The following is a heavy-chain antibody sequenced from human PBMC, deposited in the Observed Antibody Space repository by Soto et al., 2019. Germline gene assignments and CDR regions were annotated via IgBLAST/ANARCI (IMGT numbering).Heavy chain of an antibody. CDR2: ISSSSSTI. CDR3: ASYGCGYSYGPAC. V-gene: IGHV3-48*01. D-gene: IGHD5-18*01. CDR1: GFTFSSYS. Sequence: PGGSLRLSCAASGFTFSSYSMNWVRQAPGKGLEWVSYISSSSSTIYYADSVKGRFTISRDNAKNSLYLQMNSLRAEDTAVYYCASYGCGYSYGPACWGQGTLVTVSS. J-gene: IGHJ4*02.